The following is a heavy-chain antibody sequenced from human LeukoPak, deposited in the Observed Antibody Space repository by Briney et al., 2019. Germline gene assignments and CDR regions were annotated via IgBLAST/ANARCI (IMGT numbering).Heavy chain of an antibody. Sequence: PGGSLRLSCEASGFIFSSYWMSWVRQAPGKGLEWVANMKQDGSEKYYVDSVKGRFTISRDNAKNSLYLQMNSLRTEDTAVYYCARDLRYSSSWYDDYWGQGTLVTVSS. CDR2: MKQDGSEK. CDR1: GFIFSSYW. J-gene: IGHJ4*02. CDR3: ARDLRYSSSWYDDY. V-gene: IGHV3-7*01. D-gene: IGHD6-13*01.